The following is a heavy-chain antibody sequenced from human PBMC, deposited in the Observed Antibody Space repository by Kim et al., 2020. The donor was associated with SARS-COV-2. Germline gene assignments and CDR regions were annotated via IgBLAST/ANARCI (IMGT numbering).Heavy chain of an antibody. D-gene: IGHD2-2*01. Sequence: SETLSLTCAVYGGSFSGYYWSWIRQPPGKGLEWIGEINHSGSTNYNPSLKSRVTISVDTSKNQFSLKLSSVTAADTAVYYCARGVSCSSTSCYHPHSYN. V-gene: IGHV4-34*01. CDR1: GGSFSGYY. J-gene: IGHJ5*01. CDR3: ARGVSCSSTSCYHPHSYN. CDR2: INHSGST.